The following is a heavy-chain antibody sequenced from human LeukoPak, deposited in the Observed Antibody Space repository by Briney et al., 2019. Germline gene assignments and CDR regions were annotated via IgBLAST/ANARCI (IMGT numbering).Heavy chain of an antibody. D-gene: IGHD5-18*01. J-gene: IGHJ4*02. Sequence: PGGPLRLSCAASGFTFSSYSMNWVRQAPGKGLEWVSSISSSSDYIYYADSVKGRFAISRDSAKNSLYLQLNSLRAEDTAVYYCAIRGHSNAFDYWGQGTLVTVSS. V-gene: IGHV3-21*01. CDR1: GFTFSSYS. CDR2: ISSSSDYI. CDR3: AIRGHSNAFDY.